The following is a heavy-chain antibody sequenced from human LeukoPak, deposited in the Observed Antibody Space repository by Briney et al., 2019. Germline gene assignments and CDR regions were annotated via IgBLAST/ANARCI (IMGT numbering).Heavy chain of an antibody. CDR3: AKTTAGNSSGRYPGWPVDY. V-gene: IGHV3-23*01. J-gene: IGHJ4*02. D-gene: IGHD6-19*01. CDR1: GFTFNSYA. Sequence: GGSLRLSCAASGFTFNSYAMTWVRQAPGKGREWVSHVSGSGGITYYADSVKGRFTISRDNSKNTLYLQMNSLRAEDTAVYYCAKTTAGNSSGRYPGWPVDYWGQGTLVTVSS. CDR2: VSGSGGIT.